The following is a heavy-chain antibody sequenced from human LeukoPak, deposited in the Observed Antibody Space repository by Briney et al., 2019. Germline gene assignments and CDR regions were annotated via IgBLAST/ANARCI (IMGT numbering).Heavy chain of an antibody. CDR2: ISGSGDST. CDR3: AREGYSSGLSSYYYYMDV. D-gene: IGHD6-19*01. V-gene: IGHV3-23*01. CDR1: GFTFSSYW. J-gene: IGHJ6*03. Sequence: TGGSLRLSCAASGFTFSSYWMSWVRQAPGKGLEWVSAISGSGDSTYYADSVKGRFTVSRDNSKNTVYLQMNSRRAEDTAVYYCAREGYSSGLSSYYYYMDVWGKGTTVTVSS.